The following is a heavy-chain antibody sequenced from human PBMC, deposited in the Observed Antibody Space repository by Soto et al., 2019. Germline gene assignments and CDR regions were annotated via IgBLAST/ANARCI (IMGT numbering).Heavy chain of an antibody. CDR3: TANPGHFGSSWFEWSSFKI. CDR1: GFNFTNAW. J-gene: IGHJ3*02. D-gene: IGHD6-13*01. Sequence: EVQLLESGGGLVKPGGSLRLSCAASGFNFTNAWMNWVRQTPGKGLEWVGRIKSKSDGATTDDAAPVKGRFTISRDDSRNTLYLQKNSLKTDDSAVYYCTANPGHFGSSWFEWSSFKIWGQGTMVTVSS. CDR2: IKSKSDGATT. V-gene: IGHV3-15*07.